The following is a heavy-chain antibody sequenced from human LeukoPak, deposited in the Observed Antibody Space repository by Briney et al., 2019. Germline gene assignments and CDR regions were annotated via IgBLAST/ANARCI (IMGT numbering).Heavy chain of an antibody. V-gene: IGHV4-39*01. CDR1: GGSMKTPSHY. CDR2: MFYSGST. Sequence: PSETLSLTCSVPGGSMKTPSHYWDWIRQSPGKGLEWIGSMFYSGSTYFNPSLRRRVTISGDTSTNQISLSLTSVTAADTAVYYCARRNTEVPDTLPLNAFDVWGQGAKVIVSS. J-gene: IGHJ3*01. CDR3: ARRNTEVPDTLPLNAFDV. D-gene: IGHD1/OR15-1a*01.